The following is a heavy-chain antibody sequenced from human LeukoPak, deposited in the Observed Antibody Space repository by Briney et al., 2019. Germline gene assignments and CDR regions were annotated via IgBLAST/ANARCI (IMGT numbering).Heavy chain of an antibody. J-gene: IGHJ2*01. CDR1: GFTFSSYA. D-gene: IGHD3-16*01. CDR3: AKVLDNWYFDL. Sequence: TGGSLRLSCAASGFTFSSYAMNWVRQAPGKGLEWVSAISDSGGSSYYGDSGKGRFTISRDNSKNTLYLQMNSLRAGDTAVYYCAKVLDNWYFDLWGRGTQVTVSS. V-gene: IGHV3-23*01. CDR2: ISDSGGSS.